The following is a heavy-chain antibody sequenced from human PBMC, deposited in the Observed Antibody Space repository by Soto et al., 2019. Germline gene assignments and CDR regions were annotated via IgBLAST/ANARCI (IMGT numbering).Heavy chain of an antibody. D-gene: IGHD1-26*01. J-gene: IGHJ4*02. Sequence: PGESLKISCKGSGYSFTSYWIGWVRQMPGKGLEWMGIIYPGDSDTRYSPSFQGQVTISADKSISTAYLQWSSLTSEDTAVYYCARAAGFSGSYPGGYYFDYWGQGTLVTVSS. V-gene: IGHV5-51*01. CDR2: IYPGDSDT. CDR1: GYSFTSYW. CDR3: ARAAGFSGSYPGGYYFDY.